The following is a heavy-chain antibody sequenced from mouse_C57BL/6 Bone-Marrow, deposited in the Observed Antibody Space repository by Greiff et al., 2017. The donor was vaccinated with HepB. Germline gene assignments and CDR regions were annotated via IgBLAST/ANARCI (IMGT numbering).Heavy chain of an antibody. Sequence: EVMLVESGGGLVQPGGSLKLSCAASGFTFSDYYMYWVRQTPEKRLEWVAYISNGGGSTYYPDTVKGRFTISRDNAKNTLYLQMSRLKSEDTAMYYCARSITTVGYYYAMDYWGQGTSVTVSS. CDR3: ARSITTVGYYYAMDY. CDR2: ISNGGGST. J-gene: IGHJ4*01. CDR1: GFTFSDYY. V-gene: IGHV5-12*01. D-gene: IGHD1-1*01.